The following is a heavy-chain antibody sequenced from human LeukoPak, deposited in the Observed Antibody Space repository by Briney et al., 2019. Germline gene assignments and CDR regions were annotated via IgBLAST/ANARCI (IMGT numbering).Heavy chain of an antibody. J-gene: IGHJ5*02. Sequence: GGSLRLSCAASGFTFSSSAMTWVRQAPGKGLEWVSSLTGGSDNSEHADSVKGRFSISRDNSKNTLYLRMNSLTAEDTAVYYCVRGWQQLGSWGRGTLVTVSS. D-gene: IGHD1-1*01. CDR2: LTGGSDNS. V-gene: IGHV3-23*01. CDR1: GFTFSSSA. CDR3: VRGWQQLGS.